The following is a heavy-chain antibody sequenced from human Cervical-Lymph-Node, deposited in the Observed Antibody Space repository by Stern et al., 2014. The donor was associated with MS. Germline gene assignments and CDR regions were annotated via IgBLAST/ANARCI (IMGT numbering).Heavy chain of an antibody. CDR1: CYTFPNYG. CDR3: ARTYVRAFDY. J-gene: IGHJ4*02. V-gene: IGHV1-18*01. D-gene: IGHD3-16*01. Sequence: VQLVQSGSEVKKPGASVKVSCKASCYTFPNYGITWVRQAPGRRLEWMGWISAYNGDTNYAQNLQGRVTMTTDTSMTTAYMELRSLRSDDTAVYYCARTYVRAFDYWGQGSLVTVSS. CDR2: ISAYNGDT.